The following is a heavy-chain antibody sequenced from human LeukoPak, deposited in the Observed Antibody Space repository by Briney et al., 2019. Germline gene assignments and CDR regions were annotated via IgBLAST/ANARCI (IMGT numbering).Heavy chain of an antibody. CDR2: IYYSGRT. D-gene: IGHD2-21*02. J-gene: IGHJ6*02. V-gene: IGHV4-39*01. CDR3: TRQEAATATSFYGMDV. CDR1: GGSISSGSYC. Sequence: PSETLSLTCSVSGGSISSGSYCWGWVRQPPGEGLEWIGNIYYSGRTYYNPSLKSRVTISADTSKNQLSLKLSSVTAADTAVYYCTRQEAATATSFYGMDVWGLGTTVTVSS.